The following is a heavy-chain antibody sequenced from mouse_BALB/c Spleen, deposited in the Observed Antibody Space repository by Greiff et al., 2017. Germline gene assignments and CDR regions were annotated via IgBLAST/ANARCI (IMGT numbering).Heavy chain of an antibody. CDR1: GYTFTSYW. D-gene: IGHD2-3*01. J-gene: IGHJ4*01. V-gene: IGHV1-69*02. CDR3: TRSYDGYYAMDY. Sequence: QVQLQQSGAELVRPGASVKLSCKASGYTFTSYWINWVKQRPGQGLEWIGNIYPSDSYTNYNQKFKDKATLTVDKSSSTAYMQLSSPTSEDSAVYYCTRSYDGYYAMDYWGQGTSVTVSS. CDR2: IYPSDSYT.